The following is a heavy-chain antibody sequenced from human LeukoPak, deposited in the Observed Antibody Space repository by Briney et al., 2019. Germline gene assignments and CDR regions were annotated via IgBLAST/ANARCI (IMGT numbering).Heavy chain of an antibody. CDR2: IYYRGST. J-gene: IGHJ5*02. D-gene: IGHD2-15*01. V-gene: IGHV4-39*01. CDR3: ALIRGYCRT. CDR1: GGSISGSSYY. Sequence: PSETLSLTCTASGGSISGSSYYWGWIRQPPGKGLEWIGSIYYRGSTYYNPTLKSRVTVSVDTSKNQFSLKLSPVTAADTAVYYCALIRGYCRTWGQGTLVTVSS.